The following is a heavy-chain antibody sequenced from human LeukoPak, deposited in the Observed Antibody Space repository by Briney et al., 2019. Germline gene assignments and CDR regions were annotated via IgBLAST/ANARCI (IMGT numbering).Heavy chain of an antibody. CDR1: GGTFSSYA. CDR3: AKVGRYYDSSGYFEFFHH. J-gene: IGHJ1*01. CDR2: IIPIFGTA. Sequence: SVKVSCKASGGTFSSYAISWVRQAPGQGLEWMGGIIPIFGTANYAQKFQGRVTITADESTSTAYMELSSLRSEDTAVYYCAKVGRYYDSSGYFEFFHHWGQGTLVTVSS. D-gene: IGHD3-22*01. V-gene: IGHV1-69*13.